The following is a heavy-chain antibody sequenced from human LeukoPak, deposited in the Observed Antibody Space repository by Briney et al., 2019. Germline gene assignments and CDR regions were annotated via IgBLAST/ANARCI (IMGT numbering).Heavy chain of an antibody. Sequence: GASVKVSCKPSGYTFIDHYLHWVRQAPGQGLESLGWIDPDTGDTNYPQKFQGRVTMSRDTSSSTAYMELNRLRSDDTAVYYCARAGHNSNSGGYDFWGLGTLDTVSS. CDR1: GYTFIDHY. V-gene: IGHV1-2*02. D-gene: IGHD3-22*01. J-gene: IGHJ4*02. CDR3: ARAGHNSNSGGYDF. CDR2: IDPDTGDT.